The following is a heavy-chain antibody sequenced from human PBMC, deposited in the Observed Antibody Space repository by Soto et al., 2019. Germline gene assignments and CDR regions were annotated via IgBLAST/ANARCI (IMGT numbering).Heavy chain of an antibody. J-gene: IGHJ6*02. CDR2: FDPGDGET. V-gene: IGHV1-24*01. D-gene: IGHD3-10*01. CDR3: ATYMVRGVEDLYYYYGMDV. Sequence: QVQLVQSGAEVKKPGASVKVSCKVSGYTLTELSMHWVRQAPGKGLEWMGGFDPGDGETIYAQKFQGRVTMTEDTSTDTAYMELSSLRSEDTAVYYCATYMVRGVEDLYYYYGMDVWGQGTTVTVSS. CDR1: GYTLTELS.